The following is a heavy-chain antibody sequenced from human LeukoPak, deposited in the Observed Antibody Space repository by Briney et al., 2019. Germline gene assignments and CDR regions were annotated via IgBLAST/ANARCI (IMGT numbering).Heavy chain of an antibody. Sequence: GGSLRLSCAASGFTFSSYAMNWVRQAPGKGLEWVSAISGDGGSTYYIDSVKGRFTISRDNSKNTVYLEMSSLRAEDTAVYYCAKMSPCVWLRSRNFDYWGQGTLVTVSS. CDR2: ISGDGGST. V-gene: IGHV3-23*01. CDR3: AKMSPCVWLRSRNFDY. CDR1: GFTFSSYA. D-gene: IGHD3-22*01. J-gene: IGHJ4*02.